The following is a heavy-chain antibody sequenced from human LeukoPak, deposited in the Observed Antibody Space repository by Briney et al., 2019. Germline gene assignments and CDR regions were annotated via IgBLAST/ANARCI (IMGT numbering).Heavy chain of an antibody. V-gene: IGHV1-18*01. Sequence: GASVKVSCTASGYTFTGYGISWVRQAPGQGLEWMGWISAYNGNTNYAQKLQGRVTMTTDTSTSTAYMELRSLRSDDTAVYYCTTGYSSSWYHYGYFDLWGRGTLVTVSS. CDR1: GYTFTGYG. D-gene: IGHD6-13*01. CDR2: ISAYNGNT. J-gene: IGHJ2*01. CDR3: TTGYSSSWYHYGYFDL.